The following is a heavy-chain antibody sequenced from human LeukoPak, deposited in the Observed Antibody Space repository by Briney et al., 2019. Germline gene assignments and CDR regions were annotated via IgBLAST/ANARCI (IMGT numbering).Heavy chain of an antibody. CDR3: AIRCSGGSCYGALQY. Sequence: SETLSLTCTVSGDSISSHYWSWIRQPPGKGLEWIGYISYSGSTNYNLSLKSRVTISVDTSKNQFSLKLSSVTAADTAVYYCAIRCSGGSCYGALQYWGQGTLVTVSS. V-gene: IGHV4-59*11. J-gene: IGHJ4*02. D-gene: IGHD2-15*01. CDR2: ISYSGST. CDR1: GDSISSHY.